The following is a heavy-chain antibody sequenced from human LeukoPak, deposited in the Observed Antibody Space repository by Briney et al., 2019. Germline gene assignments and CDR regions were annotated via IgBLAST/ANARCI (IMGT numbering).Heavy chain of an antibody. CDR1: GFSFA. CDR3: TRDPNGDYVGAFES. D-gene: IGHD4-17*01. V-gene: IGHV3-23*01. Sequence: GGSLRLSCAASGFSFAMTWVRQALGKGLEWVSSITGGHFPTYYTDSVKGRFTISRDNSKNTLYLLMNSLRADDTAVYYCTRDPNGDYVGAFESWGQGTLVTVSS. CDR2: ITGGHFPT. J-gene: IGHJ5*01.